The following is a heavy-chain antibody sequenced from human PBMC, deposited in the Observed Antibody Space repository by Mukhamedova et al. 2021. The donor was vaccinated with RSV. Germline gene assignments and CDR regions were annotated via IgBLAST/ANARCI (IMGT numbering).Heavy chain of an antibody. Sequence: GLEWVAIIWYDGTNKCYADYVKGRFTISSDISKNMMYLQMNGLRAEDTAVYYCARAYYDTRGFYHFDYWGQGTLVTVSS. V-gene: IGHV3-33*01. J-gene: IGHJ4*02. CDR3: ARAYYDTRGFYHFDY. CDR2: IWYDGTNK. D-gene: IGHD3-22*01.